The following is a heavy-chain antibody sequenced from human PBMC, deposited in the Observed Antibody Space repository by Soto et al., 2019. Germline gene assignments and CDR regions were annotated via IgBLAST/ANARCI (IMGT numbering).Heavy chain of an antibody. CDR2: ISYDGSNK. D-gene: IGHD3-3*01. V-gene: IGHV3-30*03. CDR1: EFTFSSYG. CDR3: ARDRAFWSGTPDAFDV. J-gene: IGHJ3*01. Sequence: GGSLRLSCAASEFTFSSYGMHWVRQAPGKGLEWLSVISYDGSNKYYTDSVKGRFTISRDNSKNTLYLEMNSLRGEDTAVYYCARDRAFWSGTPDAFDVSGQGTMVTVPS.